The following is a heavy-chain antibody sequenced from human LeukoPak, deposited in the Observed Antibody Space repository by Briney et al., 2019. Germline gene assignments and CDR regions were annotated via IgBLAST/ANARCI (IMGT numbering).Heavy chain of an antibody. CDR3: ARVDYDSSGYFDY. J-gene: IGHJ4*02. CDR1: GGSIRTFY. V-gene: IGHV4-59*01. Sequence: SETLSLTCTVSGGSIRTFYWSWLRQPPGKQLEWIGYVYYSGSTNYNPSFKTRVTISVDTSKNQFSLKLSSVTPADTAVYYCARVDYDSSGYFDYWGQGTLVTVSS. CDR2: VYYSGST. D-gene: IGHD3-22*01.